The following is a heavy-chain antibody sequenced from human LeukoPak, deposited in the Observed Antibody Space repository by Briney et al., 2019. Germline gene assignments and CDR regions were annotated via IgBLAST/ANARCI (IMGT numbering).Heavy chain of an antibody. D-gene: IGHD1-26*01. CDR3: AMATWVGGLDY. CDR2: IYTGGST. CDR1: GFSVNSNY. Sequence: PGGSLRLSCAASGFSVNSNYMSWVRQGPGKGLEWVSVIYTGGSTYYADSVEGRFTISRDNSKNTLYLQMNSLRAGDTAVYYCAMATWVGGLDYWGQGTLVTVSS. J-gene: IGHJ4*02. V-gene: IGHV3-66*01.